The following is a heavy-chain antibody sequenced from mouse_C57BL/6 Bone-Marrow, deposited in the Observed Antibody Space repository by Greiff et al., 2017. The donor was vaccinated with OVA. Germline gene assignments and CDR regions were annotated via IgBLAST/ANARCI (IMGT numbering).Heavy chain of an antibody. CDR2: ILPGSGST. Sequence: QVQLQQSGAELMKPGASVKLSCKATGYTFTGYWIEWVKQRPGHGLEWIGEILPGSGSTNYNEKFKGKATFTADTSSNTAYMQLSRLTTEDSAIYYCARWGTVVSHFDYWGQGTTLTVSS. V-gene: IGHV1-9*01. CDR3: ARWGTVVSHFDY. D-gene: IGHD1-1*01. CDR1: GYTFTGYW. J-gene: IGHJ2*01.